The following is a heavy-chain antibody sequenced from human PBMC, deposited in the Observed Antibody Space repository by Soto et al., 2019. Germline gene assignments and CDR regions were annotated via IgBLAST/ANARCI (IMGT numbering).Heavy chain of an antibody. J-gene: IGHJ5*02. CDR3: ARHNGYLSSTNWFDP. CDR2: IKRDGSEK. Sequence: TGGSLRLSCEASGFTFSSYWMSWVRQAPGKGLELVADIKRDGSEKYYADSLKGRFTISRDNAKNSLYLQMNSLRVDDTAVYYCARHNGYLSSTNWFDPWGQGTLLHVSS. V-gene: IGHV3-7*01. D-gene: IGHD2-15*01. CDR1: GFTFSSYW.